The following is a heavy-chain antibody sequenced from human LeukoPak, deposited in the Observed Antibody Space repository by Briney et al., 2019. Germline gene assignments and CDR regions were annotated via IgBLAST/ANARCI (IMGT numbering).Heavy chain of an antibody. J-gene: IGHJ6*02. CDR2: INHSGST. V-gene: IGHV4-34*01. D-gene: IGHD3-22*01. CDR1: GGFFSGYY. CDR3: ARVRGYDSSGYTYYYGMDV. Sequence: SETLSLTCAVYGGFFSGYYWSWIRQPPGKGLEWIGEINHSGSTNYNPSLKSRVTISVDTSKNQFSLKLSSVTAADTAVYYCARVRGYDSSGYTYYYGMDVWGQGTTVTVSS.